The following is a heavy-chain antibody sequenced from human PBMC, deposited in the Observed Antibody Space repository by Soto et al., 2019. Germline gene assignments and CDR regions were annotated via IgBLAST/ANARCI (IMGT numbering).Heavy chain of an antibody. Sequence: GESLKIPCKGSGYSFTSYWIGWVRQMPGKGLEWIGIIYPGDSDTRYSPSFQGQVTISADKSISTAYLQWSSLKASDTAIYYCARMDTVTTLTQNYGMDVWGQGTTVTVSS. CDR2: IYPGDSDT. J-gene: IGHJ6*02. D-gene: IGHD4-17*01. V-gene: IGHV5-51*01. CDR1: GYSFTSYW. CDR3: ARMDTVTTLTQNYGMDV.